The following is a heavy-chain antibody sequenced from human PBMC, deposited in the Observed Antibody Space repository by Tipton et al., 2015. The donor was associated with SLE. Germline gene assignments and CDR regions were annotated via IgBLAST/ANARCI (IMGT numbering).Heavy chain of an antibody. CDR2: INQDGGEK. D-gene: IGHD1-26*01. CDR3: TRSLSSGSYFFDY. V-gene: IGHV3-7*01. CDR1: EFTFSRYW. Sequence: SLRLSCAASEFTFSRYWMSWVRQAPGKGLEWVANINQDGGEKNYVDSVRGRFTISRDNANNSLYLQMNSLRAEDTGVYYCTRSLSSGSYFFDYWGQGTLVTVSS. J-gene: IGHJ4*02.